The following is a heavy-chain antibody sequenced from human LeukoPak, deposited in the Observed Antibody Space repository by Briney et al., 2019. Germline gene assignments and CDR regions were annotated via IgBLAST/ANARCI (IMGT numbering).Heavy chain of an antibody. CDR1: GGSISSYF. CDR3: ARGVVAARFWFDP. D-gene: IGHD6-6*01. CDR2: IYYSGST. V-gene: IGHV4-59*01. Sequence: SETLSLTCTVSGGSISSYFWSWIRQPPGKGLEWIGYIYYSGSTNYNPSLKSRVTISVDTSKNQFSLKLSSVTAADTAVYYCARGVVAARFWFDPWGQGTLVTVSS. J-gene: IGHJ5*02.